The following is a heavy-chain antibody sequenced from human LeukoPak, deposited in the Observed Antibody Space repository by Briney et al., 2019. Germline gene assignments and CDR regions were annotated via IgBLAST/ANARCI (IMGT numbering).Heavy chain of an antibody. CDR1: GFTFDDYG. Sequence: GGSLRLSCAASGFTFDDYGMSWVRQAPRKGLKWVSGINWNGGSTGYADSVKGRFTISRDNAKNSLYLQMNSLRAEDTALYYCARVSGLGSYYDSSGYPDYWGQGTLVTVSS. J-gene: IGHJ4*02. CDR3: ARVSGLGSYYDSSGYPDY. CDR2: INWNGGST. D-gene: IGHD3-22*01. V-gene: IGHV3-20*04.